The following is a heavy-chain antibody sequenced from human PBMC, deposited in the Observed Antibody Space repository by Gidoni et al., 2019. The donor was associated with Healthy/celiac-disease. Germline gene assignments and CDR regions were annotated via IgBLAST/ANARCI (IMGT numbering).Heavy chain of an antibody. CDR3: ARGGLNWGFGRKGNYFDY. CDR1: GGSFSGYY. CDR2: INHSGST. Sequence: QVQLQQWGAGLLKPSETLSLTCAVYGGSFSGYYWSWIRQPPGKGLEWIGEINHSGSTNYNPSLKSRVTISVDTSKNQFSLKLSSVTAADTAVYYCARGGLNWGFGRKGNYFDYWGQGTLVTVSS. J-gene: IGHJ4*02. D-gene: IGHD7-27*01. V-gene: IGHV4-34*01.